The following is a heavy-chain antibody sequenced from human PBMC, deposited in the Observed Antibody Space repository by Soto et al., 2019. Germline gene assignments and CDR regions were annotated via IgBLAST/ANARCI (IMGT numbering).Heavy chain of an antibody. D-gene: IGHD3-22*01. J-gene: IGHJ4*02. V-gene: IGHV3-15*01. Sequence: EVQLVESGGGLVKPGGSLRLSCAASGFTFSNAWMSWVRQAPGKGLEWVGRIKSKTDGGTTDYAAPVKGRFTISRDDSKNTLYLQMNSLKTEDTAVYYCTTDRSYYDSSGCYPYFDYWGQGTLVTVSS. CDR2: IKSKTDGGTT. CDR1: GFTFSNAW. CDR3: TTDRSYYDSSGCYPYFDY.